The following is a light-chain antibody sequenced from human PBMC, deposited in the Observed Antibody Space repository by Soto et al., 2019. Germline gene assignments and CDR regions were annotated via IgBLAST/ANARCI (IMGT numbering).Light chain of an antibody. V-gene: IGLV2-14*01. CDR2: DVS. CDR1: SSDVGGYNY. CDR3: SSYTSSSTLRV. Sequence: QPASVSGSPGQSITISCTGTSSDVGGYNYVSWYQQHPGKAPKLMIYDVSNRPSGVSNRFSGSKSGNTASLTISGLQAEDEADYYCSSYTSSSTLRVFGGGTKLTVL. J-gene: IGLJ3*02.